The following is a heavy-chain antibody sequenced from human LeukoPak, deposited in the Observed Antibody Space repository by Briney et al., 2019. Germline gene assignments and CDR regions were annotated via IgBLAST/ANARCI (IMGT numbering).Heavy chain of an antibody. Sequence: GGSLRLSCAASGFTFSNYWIHWVRQAPGKGLVWVSRINTDGSITSYADSVKGRFTISRDNSKNTLYLQMNTLRAEDTAVYYCAKGAYSYGQNYFDYWGQGTLVTVSS. CDR2: INTDGSIT. CDR3: AKGAYSYGQNYFDY. CDR1: GFTFSNYW. D-gene: IGHD5-18*01. J-gene: IGHJ4*02. V-gene: IGHV3-74*01.